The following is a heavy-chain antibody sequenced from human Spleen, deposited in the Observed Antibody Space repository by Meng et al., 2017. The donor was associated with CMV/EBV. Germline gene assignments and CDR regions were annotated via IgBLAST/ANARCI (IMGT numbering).Heavy chain of an antibody. J-gene: IGHJ5*02. Sequence: SLRLSCAASGFTFSDYYISWIRQAPGMGLEWVSYISSSGSTMYYADSVKGRFTISRDNAKNSLYLQMNSLRAEDTAVYYCARGLAFDPWGQGTLVTVSS. CDR1: GFTFSDYY. CDR3: ARGLAFDP. CDR2: ISSSGSTM. V-gene: IGHV3-11*01.